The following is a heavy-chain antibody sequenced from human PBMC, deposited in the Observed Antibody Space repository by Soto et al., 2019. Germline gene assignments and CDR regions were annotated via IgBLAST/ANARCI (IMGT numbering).Heavy chain of an antibody. J-gene: IGHJ6*02. CDR2: IYYSGST. V-gene: IGHV4-59*08. Sequence: SETLSLTCTVSGGSISSYYWSWIRQPPGKGLEWIGYIYYSGSTNYNPSLKSRVTISVDTSKNQFSLKLSSVTAADTAVYYCARHLPFGTTVTTLYYYYGMDVWGQGTTVT. D-gene: IGHD4-17*01. CDR3: ARHLPFGTTVTTLYYYYGMDV. CDR1: GGSISSYY.